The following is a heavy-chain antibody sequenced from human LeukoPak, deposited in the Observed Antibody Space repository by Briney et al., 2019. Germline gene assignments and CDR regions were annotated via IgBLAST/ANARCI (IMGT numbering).Heavy chain of an antibody. J-gene: IGHJ4*02. CDR3: ARLLAVAGIFDY. D-gene: IGHD6-19*01. CDR2: IYPGDSDN. CDR1: GSRFTSYW. Sequence: GGSLEISCKGSGSRFTSYWIGWVRQLPGKGLEGMGIIYPGDSDNRYRPSFKGQVTISAEKSSSTAYLQWSSLKASDTAMYYCARLLAVAGIFDYWGQGTLVTVSS. V-gene: IGHV5-51*01.